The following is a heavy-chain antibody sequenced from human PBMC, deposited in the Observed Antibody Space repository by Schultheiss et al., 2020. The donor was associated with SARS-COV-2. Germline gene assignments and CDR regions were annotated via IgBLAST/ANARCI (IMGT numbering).Heavy chain of an antibody. Sequence: ASVKVSCKASGYTFTGYYMHWVRQAPGQGLEWMGIINPSGGSTSYAQKFQGRVTITRNTSISTAYMELSSLRSEDTAVYYCARGRGIVVVVAHSPFDYWGQGTLVTVSS. D-gene: IGHD2-15*01. CDR2: INPSGGST. CDR1: GYTFTGYY. V-gene: IGHV1-46*01. J-gene: IGHJ4*02. CDR3: ARGRGIVVVVAHSPFDY.